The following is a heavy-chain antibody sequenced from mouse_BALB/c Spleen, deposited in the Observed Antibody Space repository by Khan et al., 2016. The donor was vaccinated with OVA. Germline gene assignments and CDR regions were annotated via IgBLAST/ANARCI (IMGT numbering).Heavy chain of an antibody. Sequence: QIQLVQSGPELKRPGETVKISCMASGYTFTDYSMHWVKQAPGKGLKWMGWINTETGEPTYADDFKGRFAFSLETSASTAYLQVNNLKNEDTATYFCAGRKHGYCDDRGAGTTVTVSS. CDR3: AGRKHGYCDD. CDR1: GYTFTDYS. V-gene: IGHV9-2-1*01. J-gene: IGHJ1*01. CDR2: INTETGEP.